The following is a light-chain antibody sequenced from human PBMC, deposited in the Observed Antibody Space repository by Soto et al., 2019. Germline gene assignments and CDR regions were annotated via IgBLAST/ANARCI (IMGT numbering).Light chain of an antibody. CDR3: QQSYNTLPA. J-gene: IGKJ1*01. CDR1: QSISSY. Sequence: DIQMTQSPSSLSASVGDRDTITCRARQSISSYLNWYQQKPGKAPKLLIYPASTLQSGVPSRFSGSGSGTDFTLTISSLQPADFANYYCQQSYNTLPAFGQGTKVEIK. CDR2: PAS. V-gene: IGKV1-39*01.